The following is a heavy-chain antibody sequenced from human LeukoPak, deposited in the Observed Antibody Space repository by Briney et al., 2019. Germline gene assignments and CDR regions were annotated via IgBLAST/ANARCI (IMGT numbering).Heavy chain of an antibody. V-gene: IGHV1-18*04. Sequence: ASVKVSCKASGYTFTDYYMHWVRQAPGQGLEWMGWISAYNGNTNYAQKLQGRVTMTTDTSTSTAYMELRSLRSDDTAVYYCARVSYYYDSSGGQSYYYYYMDVWGKGTTVTVSS. CDR2: ISAYNGNT. CDR1: GYTFTDYY. J-gene: IGHJ6*03. CDR3: ARVSYYYDSSGGQSYYYYYMDV. D-gene: IGHD3-22*01.